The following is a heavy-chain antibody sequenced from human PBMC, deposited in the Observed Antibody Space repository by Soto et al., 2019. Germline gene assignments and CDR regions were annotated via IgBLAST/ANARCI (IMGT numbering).Heavy chain of an antibody. Sequence: ASVKVSCKASGYTFTGYYMHWVRQAPGQGLEWMGWINPNSGGTNYAQKFQGWVTMTRGTSISTAYMELSRLRSDDTAVYYCARGLRSSATVTKGRFYYYYGMDVWGQGTTVTVSS. J-gene: IGHJ6*02. V-gene: IGHV1-2*04. CDR2: INPNSGGT. D-gene: IGHD4-17*01. CDR1: GYTFTGYY. CDR3: ARGLRSSATVTKGRFYYYYGMDV.